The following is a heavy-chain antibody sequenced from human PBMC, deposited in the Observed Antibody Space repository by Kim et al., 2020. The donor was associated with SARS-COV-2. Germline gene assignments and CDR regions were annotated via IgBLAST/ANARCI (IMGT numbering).Heavy chain of an antibody. J-gene: IGHJ6*02. CDR3: AKDTNYYDSSGYKPADYYYGMDV. CDR2: ISGSGGST. Sequence: GGSLRLSCAASGFTFSSSAMSWVRQAPGKGLEWVSAISGSGGSTYYADSVKGRFTISRDNSKNTLYLQMNSLRAEDTAVYYCAKDTNYYDSSGYKPADYYYGMDVWGQGTTVTVSS. D-gene: IGHD3-22*01. CDR1: GFTFSSSA. V-gene: IGHV3-23*01.